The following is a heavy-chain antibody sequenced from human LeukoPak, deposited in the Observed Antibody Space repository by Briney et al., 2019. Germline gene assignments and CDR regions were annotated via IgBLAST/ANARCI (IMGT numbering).Heavy chain of an antibody. CDR3: AREERYGSSSLAFDY. CDR2: INPNSGGT. Sequence: ASVKVSCNASGYTFTGYYMHWVRQAPGQGLEWMGWINPNSGGTNYAQKFQGRVTMTRDTSISTAYMELSRLRSDDTAVYYCAREERYGSSSLAFDYWGQGTLVTVSS. V-gene: IGHV1-2*02. CDR1: GYTFTGYY. D-gene: IGHD6-6*01. J-gene: IGHJ4*02.